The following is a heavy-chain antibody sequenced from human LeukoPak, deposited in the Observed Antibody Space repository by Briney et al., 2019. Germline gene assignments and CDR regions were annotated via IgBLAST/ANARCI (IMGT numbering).Heavy chain of an antibody. CDR2: INPSGGST. Sequence: ASVKVSCKASGYTFTSHYMHWVRQAPGQGLEWMGIINPSGGSTSYAQNFQGRVTMTRDTSTTTVYMELSSLRFEDTAVYYCARSPLGVASNRAFDYWGQGTLVTVSS. J-gene: IGHJ4*02. CDR1: GYTFTSHY. CDR3: ARSPLGVASNRAFDY. D-gene: IGHD3-16*01. V-gene: IGHV1-46*01.